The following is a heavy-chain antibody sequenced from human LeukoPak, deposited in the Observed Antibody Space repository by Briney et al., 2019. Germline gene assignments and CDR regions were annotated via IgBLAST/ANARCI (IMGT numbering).Heavy chain of an antibody. D-gene: IGHD2-15*01. Sequence: PSVKLSCKASVGTFSSYAISWGPQAPGQWLEWIRRNIPIFGTANYAQKFQGRVTITSEESTSTPYMELSSLGSEDTAVYYCARESTSPIYCSGGRCYVWGQGTQVAVSS. CDR2: NIPIFGTA. CDR3: ARESTSPIYCSGGRCYV. CDR1: VGTFSSYA. V-gene: IGHV1-69*15. J-gene: IGHJ4*02.